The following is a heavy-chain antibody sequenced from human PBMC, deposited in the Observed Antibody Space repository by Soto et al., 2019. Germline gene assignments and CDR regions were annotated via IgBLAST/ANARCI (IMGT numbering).Heavy chain of an antibody. D-gene: IGHD2-2*03. J-gene: IGHJ4*02. CDR1: GFTLSSYV. V-gene: IGHV3-30-3*02. CDR2: ISYAGNDN. Sequence: VQLVESGGGVVQPGRSLRLSCAASGFTLSSYVMHWVRQAPGKGLEWVARISYAGNDNYYADSVKGRFTISRDNSKNTVYLQLNSLRVDDSAVYFCAKDGYCSGTSCFAGGELDYWGQGTLVTVSS. CDR3: AKDGYCSGTSCFAGGELDY.